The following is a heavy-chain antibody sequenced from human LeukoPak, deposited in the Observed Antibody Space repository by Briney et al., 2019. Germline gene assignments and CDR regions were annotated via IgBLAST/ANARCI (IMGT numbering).Heavy chain of an antibody. CDR1: GFTFDDYG. V-gene: IGHV3-20*04. CDR3: ARDVLLWFGEGYYYMDV. Sequence: PGGSLRLSCAASGFTFDDYGMSWVRQAPGKGLEWVSGINWNGGSTGYADSVKGRFTTSRDNAKNSLYLQMNSLRAEDTALYYCARDVLLWFGEGYYYMDVWGKGTTVTVSS. J-gene: IGHJ6*03. CDR2: INWNGGST. D-gene: IGHD3-10*01.